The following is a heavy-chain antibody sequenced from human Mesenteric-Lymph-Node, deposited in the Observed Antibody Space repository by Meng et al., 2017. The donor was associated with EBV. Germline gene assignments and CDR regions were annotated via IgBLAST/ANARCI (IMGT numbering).Heavy chain of an antibody. J-gene: IGHJ4*02. V-gene: IGHV4-39*07. CDR2: IYSSGST. CDR1: GGSISSFNYY. CDR3: ARTGSSPNHTFNY. Sequence: QVQPKKSGPGLGKHSGTLLLTCSVSGGSISSFNYYWAWIRQPPGKGLEWIGNIYSSGSTYYNPSLKSQVTISIDTSRNQFSLKLSSVTAADTAIYYCARTGSSPNHTFNYWGQGTLVTVSS. D-gene: IGHD1-14*01.